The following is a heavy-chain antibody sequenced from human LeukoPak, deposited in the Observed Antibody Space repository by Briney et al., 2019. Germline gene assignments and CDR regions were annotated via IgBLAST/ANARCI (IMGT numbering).Heavy chain of an antibody. V-gene: IGHV3-53*01. CDR1: GFTVSSNY. Sequence: GGSLRLSCAASGFTVSSNYMNWVRQAPGKGLEWVSVLYSPGNTYYADSVKGRFTISRDNSKNTLYLQMNGLRVEETAIYFCAKDWHDYWGLGTLVTVSS. CDR3: AKDWHDY. CDR2: LYSPGNT. J-gene: IGHJ4*02.